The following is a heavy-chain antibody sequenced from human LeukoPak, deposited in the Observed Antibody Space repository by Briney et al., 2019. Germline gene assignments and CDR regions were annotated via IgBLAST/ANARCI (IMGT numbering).Heavy chain of an antibody. CDR3: ARDVGGSLDY. V-gene: IGHV3-7*01. D-gene: IGHD1-26*01. CDR1: GFTFRNYW. J-gene: IGHJ4*02. Sequence: GGSLRLSCAASGFTFRNYWMAWVRQAPGKGLEWVANIKEDESAKHQADSVKGRFTIFRDNAQNSVYLQMNSLRADDTAVYYCARDVGGSLDYWGRGTLVTVSS. CDR2: IKEDESAK.